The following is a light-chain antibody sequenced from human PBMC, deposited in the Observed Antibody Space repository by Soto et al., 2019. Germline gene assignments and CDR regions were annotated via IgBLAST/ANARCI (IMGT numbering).Light chain of an antibody. CDR3: QQYGSSQWT. J-gene: IGKJ1*01. CDR2: GAS. CDR1: QSVSSTY. Sequence: EIVLTQSPGTLSLSPGEGATLSCRASQSVSSTYLAWYQHKPGQAPRLLIYGASSRATGIPDRFSGSGSGTDFTLTISRLEPEDFAVYYCQQYGSSQWTFGQGTKVEVK. V-gene: IGKV3-20*01.